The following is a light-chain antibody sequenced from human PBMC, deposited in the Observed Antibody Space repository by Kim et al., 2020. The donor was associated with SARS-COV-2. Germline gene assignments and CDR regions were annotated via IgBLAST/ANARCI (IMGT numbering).Light chain of an antibody. CDR1: QSVSSSY. CDR2: GAS. V-gene: IGKV3-20*01. Sequence: GTLSVSPGERATLSCRASQSVSSSYLAWYQQKPGQAPRLLIYGASSRATGIPDRFSGSGSGTDFTLTISRLEPEDFAVYYCQQSYTFGQGTKLEI. CDR3: QQSYT. J-gene: IGKJ2*01.